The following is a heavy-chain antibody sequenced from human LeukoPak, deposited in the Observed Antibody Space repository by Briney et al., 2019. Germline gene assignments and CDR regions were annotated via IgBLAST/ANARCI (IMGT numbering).Heavy chain of an antibody. V-gene: IGHV3-21*01. CDR1: GFTFSSYS. Sequence: PGGSLRLSRAASGFTFSSYSMNWVRQAPGKGLEWVSSISSSSSYIYYADSVKGRFTISRDNAKNSLYLQMNSLRAEDTAVYYCARSRIVEYSSIFNWFDPWGQGTLVTVSS. J-gene: IGHJ5*02. CDR2: ISSSSSYI. D-gene: IGHD6-6*01. CDR3: ARSRIVEYSSIFNWFDP.